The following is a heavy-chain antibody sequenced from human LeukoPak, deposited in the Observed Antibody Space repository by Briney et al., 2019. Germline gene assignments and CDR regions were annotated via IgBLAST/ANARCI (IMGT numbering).Heavy chain of an antibody. CDR2: VTYTGS. V-gene: IGHV4-59*08. CDR1: GTSISSYY. Sequence: SEALSLTCTVSGTSISSYYWSWLRQPPGKGPEWIGYVTYTGSKYNPSLKSRVTISTDRSKKEVSLRLSSVTAADTAMYFCARHVDTALIGAFHIWGQGTMVTVS. J-gene: IGHJ3*02. D-gene: IGHD5-18*01. CDR3: ARHVDTALIGAFHI.